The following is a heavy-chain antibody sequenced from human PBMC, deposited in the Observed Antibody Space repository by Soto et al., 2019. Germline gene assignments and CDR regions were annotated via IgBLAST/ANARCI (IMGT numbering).Heavy chain of an antibody. CDR3: AREFCGYCSGGSCCGFDP. D-gene: IGHD2-15*01. CDR1: GFTFDDYG. V-gene: IGHV3-20*04. CDR2: INWNGGST. Sequence: GGSLRLSCAASGFTFDDYGMSWVRQAPGKGLEWVSGINWNGGSTGYADSVKGRFTISRDNAKNSLYLQMNSLRAEDTALYYCAREFCGYCSGGSCCGFDPWGQGTLVTVSS. J-gene: IGHJ5*02.